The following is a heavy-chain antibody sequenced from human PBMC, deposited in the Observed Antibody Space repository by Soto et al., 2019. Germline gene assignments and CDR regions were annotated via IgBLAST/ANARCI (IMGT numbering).Heavy chain of an antibody. D-gene: IGHD3-10*01. V-gene: IGHV1-69*06. CDR3: ASGGSGSYYTNWFDP. J-gene: IGHJ5*02. Sequence: GASVKVSCKASGGTFSSYAISWVRQAPGQGLEWMGGIIPIFGTANYARKFQGRVTITADKSTSTAYMELSSLRSEDTAVYYCASGGSGSYYTNWFDPWGQGTLVTVSS. CDR1: GGTFSSYA. CDR2: IIPIFGTA.